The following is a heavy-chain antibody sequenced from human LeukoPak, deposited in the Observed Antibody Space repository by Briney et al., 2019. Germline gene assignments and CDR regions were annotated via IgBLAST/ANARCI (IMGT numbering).Heavy chain of an antibody. CDR2: ISYDGSNK. V-gene: IGHV3-30*03. CDR1: GFTFSSYA. J-gene: IGHJ4*02. Sequence: PGRSLRLSCAASGFTFSSYAMHWVRQAPGKGLEWVAVISYDGSNKYYADSVKGRFSISRDNSKNTLYLQMSSLRDEDTAVYYCAGVSESGWYYSDYWGQGTLVTVSS. CDR3: AGVSESGWYYSDY. D-gene: IGHD6-19*01.